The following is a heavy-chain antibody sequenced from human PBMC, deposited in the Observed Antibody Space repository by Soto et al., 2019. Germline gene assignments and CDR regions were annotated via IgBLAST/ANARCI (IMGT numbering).Heavy chain of an antibody. Sequence: SETLSLTCTVSGDSISSSRDDWGWIRQPPGKGLEWIGIIHSSGSTYYNPSLKSRVTISVDMSKNHFSLKLTSVTAADTAVYYCARRYHSGGTWYYFDHWGQGTLVTVSS. CDR3: ARRYHSGGTWYYFDH. J-gene: IGHJ4*02. CDR1: GDSISSSRDD. CDR2: IHSSGST. D-gene: IGHD2-15*01. V-gene: IGHV4-39*02.